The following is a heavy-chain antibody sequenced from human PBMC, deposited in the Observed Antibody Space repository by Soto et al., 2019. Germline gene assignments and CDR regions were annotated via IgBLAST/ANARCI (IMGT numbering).Heavy chain of an antibody. CDR3: ARGGHCTNGVCYSGLHAFAI. CDR1: GYTFTSYG. CDR2: ISAYNGNT. V-gene: IGHV1-18*04. Sequence: ASVKVSCKASGYTFTSYGFTWVRQAPGQGLEWMGWISAYNGNTNYAQKLQGRVTMTTDTSTSTAYMELRSLRSDDTAVHYCARGGHCTNGVCYSGLHAFAIWRQGTKVTVSS. J-gene: IGHJ3*02. D-gene: IGHD2-8*01.